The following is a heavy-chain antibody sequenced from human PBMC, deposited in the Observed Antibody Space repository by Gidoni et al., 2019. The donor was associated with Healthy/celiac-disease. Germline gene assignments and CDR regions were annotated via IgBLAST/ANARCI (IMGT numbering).Heavy chain of an antibody. CDR1: GFPFSSYS. V-gene: IGHV3-21*01. D-gene: IGHD3-22*01. J-gene: IGHJ4*02. CDR2: INNSRSYK. Sequence: EVPLVESGGGLVKPGGSLRLSCAASGFPFSSYSMNWVRQAPGKGLGVVSTINNSRSYKYYASSEKGRFTISRDNAKNSLYLQMNSLRAEDTGGYYCARVTYYYDSSGYHLSYWGQGTLVTGSS. CDR3: ARVTYYYDSSGYHLSY.